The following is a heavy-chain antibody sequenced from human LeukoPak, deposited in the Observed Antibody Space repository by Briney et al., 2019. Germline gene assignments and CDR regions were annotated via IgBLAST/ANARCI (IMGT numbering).Heavy chain of an antibody. V-gene: IGHV4-59*01. D-gene: IGHD6-19*01. CDR2: IYYSGGT. CDR1: GDSISGDY. CDR3: ARAHSSGWPHMFDP. Sequence: SETLSLTCTVSGDSISGDYWSWIRQPPGKGLEWIAYIYYSGGTNYNPSLKSRVTISVDTSKNQFSLKVSSVTAADTAVYYCARAHSSGWPHMFDPWGQGTLVTVPS. J-gene: IGHJ5*02.